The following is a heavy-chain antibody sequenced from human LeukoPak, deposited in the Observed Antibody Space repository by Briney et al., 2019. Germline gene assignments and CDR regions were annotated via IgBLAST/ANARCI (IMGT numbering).Heavy chain of an antibody. CDR2: IKQDGSEK. Sequence: GGSLRLSCAVSGFTFSSYWMSWVRQAPGKGREWVANIKQDGSEKYYVDSVKGRFTISRHNAKNSLYLQMNSLRAEDTAVYYCARAHCSGGSCYFDYWGQGTLVTVSP. CDR1: GFTFSSYW. V-gene: IGHV3-7*01. J-gene: IGHJ4*02. CDR3: ARAHCSGGSCYFDY. D-gene: IGHD2-15*01.